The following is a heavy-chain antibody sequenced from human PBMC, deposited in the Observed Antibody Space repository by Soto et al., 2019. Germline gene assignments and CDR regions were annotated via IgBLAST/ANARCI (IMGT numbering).Heavy chain of an antibody. D-gene: IGHD2-8*01. V-gene: IGHV3-66*01. CDR1: GLPVSRNY. CDR2: IYNAGST. CDR3: ATLGDGY. J-gene: IGHJ4*02. Sequence: EVQLAESGGGLVQPGGSLRLSCAASGLPVSRNYMSWVRQAPGKGLEWVSVIYNAGSTNYADSVKGRFTISRDNSKNTLYLQMNSLRVEDTAVYYCATLGDGYWGQGTLVTVSS.